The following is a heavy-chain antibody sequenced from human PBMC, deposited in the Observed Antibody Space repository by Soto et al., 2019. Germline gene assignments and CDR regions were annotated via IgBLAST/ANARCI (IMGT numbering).Heavy chain of an antibody. V-gene: IGHV3-72*01. CDR1: GLIFSDYH. D-gene: IGHD6-19*01. J-gene: IGHJ6*02. CDR2: IRRKANSYTT. CDR3: SMLGGWSGGSSRFDV. Sequence: EVQLVESGGGLVQPGGSLRLSCAASGLIFSDYHMDWVRQAPGKGLEWVGRIRRKANSYTTEYAASVKGRFTISRDDSKNPLYLKMNSLKSEETGVYYCSMLGGWSGGSSRFDVWGQGTTVTVSS.